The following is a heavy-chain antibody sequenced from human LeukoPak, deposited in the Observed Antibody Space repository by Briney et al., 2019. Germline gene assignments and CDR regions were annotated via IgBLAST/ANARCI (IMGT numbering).Heavy chain of an antibody. D-gene: IGHD4-17*01. CDR3: ARRAYGDDSFDY. CDR2: ITSGSSPI. J-gene: IGHJ4*02. Sequence: GGSLRLSCAASGFTFRSYSMNWVRQAPGKGLEWVSDITSGSSPIYYADSVKGRFTISRDNAKNSLYLQMNSLRDEDTAVYYCARRAYGDDSFDYWGQGTLVTVSS. CDR1: GFTFRSYS. V-gene: IGHV3-48*02.